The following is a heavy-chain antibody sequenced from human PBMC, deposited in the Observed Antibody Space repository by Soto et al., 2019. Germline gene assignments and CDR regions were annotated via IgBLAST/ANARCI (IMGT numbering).Heavy chain of an antibody. CDR3: ARQGFLEWSLSGWFDP. CDR2: IYYSGST. Sequence: PSXTRSLTCTVSGGSISSYYWSWIRQPPVKGLEWIGYIYYSGSTNYNPSLKSRVTISVDTSKNQFSLKLSSVTAADTAVYYCARQGFLEWSLSGWFDPWGQGTLVTVSS. V-gene: IGHV4-59*08. CDR1: GGSISSYY. J-gene: IGHJ5*02. D-gene: IGHD3-3*01.